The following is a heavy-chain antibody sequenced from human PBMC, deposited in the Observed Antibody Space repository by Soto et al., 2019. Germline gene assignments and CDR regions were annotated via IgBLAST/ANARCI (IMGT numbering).Heavy chain of an antibody. CDR3: ARVHSSSSWYYDYGMDV. V-gene: IGHV4-31*03. Sequence: SETLSLTCTVSGGSISSGGYYWSWIRQHPGKGLEWIGYIYYSGSTYYNPSLKSRVTISVDTSKNQFSLKLSSVTAADTAVYYCARVHSSSSWYYDYGMDVWGQGTTVTVSS. J-gene: IGHJ6*02. CDR2: IYYSGST. CDR1: GGSISSGGYY. D-gene: IGHD6-6*01.